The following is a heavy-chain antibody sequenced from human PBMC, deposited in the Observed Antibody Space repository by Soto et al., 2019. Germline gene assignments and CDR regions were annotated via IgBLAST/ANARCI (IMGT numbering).Heavy chain of an antibody. CDR3: ARGTAMVRGVTLGLWFDP. J-gene: IGHJ5*02. D-gene: IGHD3-10*01. Sequence: PSETLSLTCAVSGASVISTKWWSWVRQSPGEGLEWIGEIHHSETTNYNPSLKSRVTISVDTAKNQFSLKLSSVTAADTAVYYCARGTAMVRGVTLGLWFDPWGQGTLVTVSS. V-gene: IGHV4-4*02. CDR1: GASVISTKW. CDR2: IHHSETT.